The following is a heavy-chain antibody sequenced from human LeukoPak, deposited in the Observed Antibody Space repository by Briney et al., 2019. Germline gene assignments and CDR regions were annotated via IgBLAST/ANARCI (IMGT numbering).Heavy chain of an antibody. CDR2: ISGSGGST. Sequence: GGSLRLSCAASGFTFSSYSMNWVRQAPGKGLEWVSAISGSGGSTYYADSVKGRFTISRDNSKNTLYLQMNSLRAEDTAVYYCAKEGDSSSWYGDYWGQGTLVTVSS. D-gene: IGHD6-13*01. CDR3: AKEGDSSSWYGDY. V-gene: IGHV3-23*01. CDR1: GFTFSSYS. J-gene: IGHJ4*02.